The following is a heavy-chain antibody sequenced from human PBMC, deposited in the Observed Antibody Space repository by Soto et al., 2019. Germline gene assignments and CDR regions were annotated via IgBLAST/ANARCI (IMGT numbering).Heavy chain of an antibody. CDR1: GYTFTSYA. D-gene: IGHD2-2*01. Sequence: ASVKVSCKASGYTFTSYAMHWVRQAPGQRLEWMGWINAGNGNTKYSQKFQGRVTITRDTSASTAYMELSSLRSEDTAVYYCACLYCSSTSCSYNWFDPWGQGTLVTVSS. CDR3: ACLYCSSTSCSYNWFDP. CDR2: INAGNGNT. J-gene: IGHJ5*02. V-gene: IGHV1-3*01.